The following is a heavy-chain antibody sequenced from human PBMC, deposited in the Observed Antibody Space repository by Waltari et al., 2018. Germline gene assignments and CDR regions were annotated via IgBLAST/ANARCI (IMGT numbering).Heavy chain of an antibody. V-gene: IGHV1-69*08. J-gene: IGHJ4*02. Sequence: QVQLVQSGAEVKKPGSSVKVSCKASGGTFSSYAISWVRQAPGQGLEWMGRISPIFGTANYAQKFQGRGTITADKSTSTAYMELSSLRSEDTAVYYCARWDDYGGNGDYWGQGTLVTVSS. CDR1: GGTFSSYA. CDR3: ARWDDYGGNGDY. D-gene: IGHD4-17*01. CDR2: ISPIFGTA.